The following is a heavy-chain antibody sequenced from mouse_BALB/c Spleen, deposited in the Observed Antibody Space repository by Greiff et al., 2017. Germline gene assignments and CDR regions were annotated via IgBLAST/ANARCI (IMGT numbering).Heavy chain of an antibody. J-gene: IGHJ4*01. V-gene: IGHV1-67*01. CDR2: ISTYYGNT. CDR3: ARSYYYGSSYSYAMDY. CDR1: GYTFTDYA. D-gene: IGHD1-1*01. Sequence: VQLQQSGPELVRPGVSVKISCKGSGYTFTDYAMHWVKQSHAKSLEWIGVISTYYGNTNYNQKFKGKATMTVDKSSSTAYMELARLTSEDSAIYYCARSYYYGSSYSYAMDYWGQGTSVTVSS.